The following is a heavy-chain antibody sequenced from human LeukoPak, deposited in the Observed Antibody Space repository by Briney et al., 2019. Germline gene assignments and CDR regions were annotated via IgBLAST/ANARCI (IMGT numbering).Heavy chain of an antibody. J-gene: IGHJ4*02. CDR2: ISSSGSAK. CDR3: ASGSGH. Sequence: GGSLRLSCAASGFTFSNHGLNWVRQAPGKGLEWVSHISSSGSAKYYADSVKGRFTISRDNAKNSLYLQMNSLRDEDTAVFYCASGSGHWGQGTLVTVSS. V-gene: IGHV3-48*02. CDR1: GFTFSNHG. D-gene: IGHD2-2*03.